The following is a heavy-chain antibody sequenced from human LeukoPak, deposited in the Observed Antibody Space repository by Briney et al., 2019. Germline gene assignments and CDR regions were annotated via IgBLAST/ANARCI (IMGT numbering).Heavy chain of an antibody. J-gene: IGHJ5*02. CDR3: AGHRGYCSGVNCYSWFDP. CDR1: GGSTTSNY. Sequence: KLRETLSLTCTVSGGSTTSNYWSWIRQPPGKGLEWIGFIDHSGSTNYNPSLKSRVTMSVDTSENQVSLKLSSVTAADTAVYYCAGHRGYCSGVNCYSWFDPWGQGTLVTVS. CDR2: IDHSGST. V-gene: IGHV4-59*08. D-gene: IGHD2-15*01.